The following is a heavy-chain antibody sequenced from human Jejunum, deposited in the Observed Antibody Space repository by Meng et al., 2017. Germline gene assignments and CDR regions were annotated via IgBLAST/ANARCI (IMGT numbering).Heavy chain of an antibody. CDR3: ANEIDPGSYGVFDS. CDR1: GFTFRSYA. CDR2: ISISGGTT. V-gene: IGHV3-23*01. J-gene: IGHJ4*02. Sequence: GSLRLSCAAAGFTFRSYAMNWVRQAPGKGLEWVSGISISGGTTYYADSVKGRFTISRDNSKNTLHLQMNSLRAEDTAVYYCANEIDPGSYGVFDSWGQGTLVTVSS. D-gene: IGHD3-10*01.